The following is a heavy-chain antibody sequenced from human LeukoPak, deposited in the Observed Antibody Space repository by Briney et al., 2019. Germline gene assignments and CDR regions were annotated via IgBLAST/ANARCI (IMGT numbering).Heavy chain of an antibody. CDR2: INHSGST. V-gene: IGHV4-34*01. J-gene: IGHJ6*03. CDR1: GGSFSGYY. Sequence: SETLSLTCAVYGGSFSGYYWSWIRQPPGKGLEWIGEINHSGSTNYNPSLKSRVTISVDTSKNQFSLKLSSVTAADTAVYYCARAAADTGDYYYYYMDVWGKGTTVTVSS. D-gene: IGHD6-13*01. CDR3: ARAAADTGDYYYYYMDV.